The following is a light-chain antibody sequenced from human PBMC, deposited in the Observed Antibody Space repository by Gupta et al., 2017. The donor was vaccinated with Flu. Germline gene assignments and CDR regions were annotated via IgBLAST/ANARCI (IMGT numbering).Light chain of an antibody. V-gene: IGLV3-19*01. CDR3: ASRDSSGSHLI. Sequence: SELTQDPAVSVALGQTVKITCQGESLRRYLASWFQQRPGQAPTLVVHDKNNRPSGIPDRFSVSDSGDRASLTITGAQAEDEADYYCASRDSSGSHLIFGGGTKVTVL. CDR1: SLRRYL. J-gene: IGLJ2*01. CDR2: DKN.